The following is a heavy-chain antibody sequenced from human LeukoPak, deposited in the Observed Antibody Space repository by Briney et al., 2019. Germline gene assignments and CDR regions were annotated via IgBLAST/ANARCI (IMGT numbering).Heavy chain of an antibody. CDR2: INHSGST. CDR1: GGSFSDYY. D-gene: IGHD5-12*01. V-gene: IGHV4-34*01. CDR3: ARLPRGYSGFLDY. J-gene: IGHJ4*02. Sequence: SETLSLTCAVYGGSFSDYYWSWIRQPPGKGLEWIGEINHSGSTNYNPSLKSRVTISVDTSKNQFSLKLSSVTAADTAVYYCARLPRGYSGFLDYWGQGTLVTVSS.